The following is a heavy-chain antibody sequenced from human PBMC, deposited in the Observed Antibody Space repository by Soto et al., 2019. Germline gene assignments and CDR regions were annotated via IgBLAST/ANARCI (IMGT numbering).Heavy chain of an antibody. Sequence: VGSLRLSCAASAFTFSSYSMNWVRQAPGKGLEWVSSISPTSTYIYYADSMKGRFTISRDNAKNSLYLQMNSLRAEDTAVYYCARSTMGPDGYNYGYVYYYGMDVWGQGTTVTVSS. CDR1: AFTFSSYS. V-gene: IGHV3-21*01. J-gene: IGHJ6*02. CDR3: ARSTMGPDGYNYGYVYYYGMDV. CDR2: ISPTSTYI. D-gene: IGHD5-18*01.